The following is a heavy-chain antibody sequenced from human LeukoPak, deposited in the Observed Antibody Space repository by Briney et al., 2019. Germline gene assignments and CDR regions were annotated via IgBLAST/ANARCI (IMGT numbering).Heavy chain of an antibody. D-gene: IGHD6-13*01. CDR2: ISNGGGST. CDR3: TVSSFSSTWYSWVH. J-gene: IGHJ4*02. V-gene: IGHV3-23*01. CDR1: GFTFSGYA. Sequence: QSGGSLRLSCAASGFTFSGYAMNWVRQAPGKGLEWVSAISNGGGSTYYADSVRGRFTISRDNSKNTLFLQVNSLRAEDSAVYYCTVSSFSSTWYSWVHWGQGTLVTVSS.